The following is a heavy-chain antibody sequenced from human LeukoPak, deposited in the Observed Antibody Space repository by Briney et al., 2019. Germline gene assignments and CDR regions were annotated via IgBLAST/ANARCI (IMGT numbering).Heavy chain of an antibody. J-gene: IGHJ4*02. CDR3: ARGVPHYGDYVHFDY. CDR1: GGSISSNNG. V-gene: IGHV4-4*02. Sequence: SETLSLTCAVSGGSISSNNGWTWVRQPPGKGLEWMGKIYHSGSTSYNPSLQSRVTISVDTSKNQFSLKLSSVTAADTAVYYCARGVPHYGDYVHFDYWGQGTLVTVSS. D-gene: IGHD4-17*01. CDR2: IYHSGST.